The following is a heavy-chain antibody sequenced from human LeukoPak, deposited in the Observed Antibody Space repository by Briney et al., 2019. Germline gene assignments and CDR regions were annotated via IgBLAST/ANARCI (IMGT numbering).Heavy chain of an antibody. Sequence: SETLSLTCTVSGGSISSGSYYWSWIRQPAGKGLEWIGRIYTSGSTNYNPSLKSRVTISVDTSKNQFSLKLSSVTAADTAVYYCAREGGHTISWSALSLDVWGKGTTVTVSS. V-gene: IGHV4-61*02. CDR1: GGSISSGSYY. CDR2: IYTSGST. D-gene: IGHD3-3*01. J-gene: IGHJ6*04. CDR3: AREGGHTISWSALSLDV.